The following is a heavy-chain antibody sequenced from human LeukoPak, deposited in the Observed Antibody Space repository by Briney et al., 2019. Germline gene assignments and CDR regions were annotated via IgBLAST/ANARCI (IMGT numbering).Heavy chain of an antibody. CDR2: ISSSSSTI. CDR1: GFTFSSYS. D-gene: IGHD4-23*01. V-gene: IGHV3-48*02. CDR3: ASAYGGNSYYYGMDV. J-gene: IGHJ6*02. Sequence: PGGSLRLSCAASGFTFSSYSMNWVRQAPGKGLEWVSYISSSSSTIYYADSVKGRFTISRDNAKNSLYLQMTSLRDEDTAVYYCASAYGGNSYYYGMDVWGQGTTVTVSS.